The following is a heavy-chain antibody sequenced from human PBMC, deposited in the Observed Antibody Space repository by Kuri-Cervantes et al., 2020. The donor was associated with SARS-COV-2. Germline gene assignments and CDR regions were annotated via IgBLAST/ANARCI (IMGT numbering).Heavy chain of an antibody. Sequence: ESLKISCAVSGYSISSGYYWGWIRQTPGMGLEWIGQINDSGATKYNPSLKSRVIVSMDKSKNQFSLKLSSVTAADTAVYYCARGVPGYWGQGSLFTVSS. J-gene: IGHJ4*02. V-gene: IGHV4-38-2*01. CDR3: ARGVPGY. CDR2: INDSGAT. D-gene: IGHD6-6*01. CDR1: GYSISSGYY.